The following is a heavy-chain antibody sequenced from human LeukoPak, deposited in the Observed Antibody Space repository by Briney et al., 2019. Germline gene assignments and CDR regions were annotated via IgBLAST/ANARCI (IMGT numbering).Heavy chain of an antibody. CDR1: GGSISSYY. D-gene: IGHD3-3*01. Sequence: SEALSLTCTVSGGSISSYYWSWIRQPAGKGLEWIGRIYTSGSTNYNPSLKSRVTMSVDTSKNQFSLKLSSVTAADTAVYYCARDRLEWLHMDAFDIWGQGTMATVSS. V-gene: IGHV4-4*07. CDR2: IYTSGST. CDR3: ARDRLEWLHMDAFDI. J-gene: IGHJ3*02.